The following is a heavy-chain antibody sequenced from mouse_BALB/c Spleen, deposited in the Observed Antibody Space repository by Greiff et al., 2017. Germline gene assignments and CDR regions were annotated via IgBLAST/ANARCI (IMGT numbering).Heavy chain of an antibody. CDR1: GISITTGNYR. CDR2: IYYSGTI. V-gene: IGHV3-5*02. J-gene: IGHJ4*01. Sequence: EVKLQESGPGLVKPSQTVSLTCTVTGISITTGNYRWSWIRQFPGNKLEWIGYIYYSGTITYNPSLTSRTTITRDTSKNQFFLEMNSLTAEDTATYYCARERADRAMDYWGQGTSVTVSS. D-gene: IGHD3-3*01. CDR3: ARERADRAMDY.